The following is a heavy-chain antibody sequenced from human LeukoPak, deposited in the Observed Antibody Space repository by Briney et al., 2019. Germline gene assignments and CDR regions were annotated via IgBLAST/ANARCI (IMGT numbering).Heavy chain of an antibody. J-gene: IGHJ4*02. CDR3: AKGGWLQSAYYFDY. Sequence: GGSLRLSCAASGFTFSDYRINWVRQAPGKGLEWVSCNSSSSSYMYYADSVKGRFTISRDNAKNSLYLQMNSLRAEDTAVYYCAKGGWLQSAYYFDYWGQGILVTVSS. CDR1: GFTFSDYR. D-gene: IGHD5-24*01. V-gene: IGHV3-21*01. CDR2: NSSSSSYM.